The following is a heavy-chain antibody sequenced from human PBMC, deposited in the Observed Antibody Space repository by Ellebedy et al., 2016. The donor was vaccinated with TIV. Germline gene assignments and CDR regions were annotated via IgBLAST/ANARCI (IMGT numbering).Heavy chain of an antibody. CDR3: AVAGDYGGCYYYGMDV. Sequence: GESLKISXAASGFTFSSYAMSWVRQAPGKGLEWVSAISGSGGSTYYADSVKGRFTISRDNSKNTLYLQMNSLRAEDTAVYYCAVAGDYGGCYYYGMDVWGQGTTVTVSS. D-gene: IGHD4-17*01. J-gene: IGHJ6*02. V-gene: IGHV3-23*01. CDR2: ISGSGGST. CDR1: GFTFSSYA.